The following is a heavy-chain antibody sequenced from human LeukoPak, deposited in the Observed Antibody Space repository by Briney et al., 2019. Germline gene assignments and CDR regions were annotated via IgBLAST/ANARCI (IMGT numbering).Heavy chain of an antibody. Sequence: GSSVKVSGKASGGTFSSYAISWVRQAPGQGLEWMGGIIPIFGTANYAQKFQGRVTITADESTSTAYMELSSLRSEDTAVYYCARDRVDPYYFDYWGQGTLVTVSS. CDR2: IIPIFGTA. J-gene: IGHJ4*02. CDR3: ARDRVDPYYFDY. CDR1: GGTFSSYA. V-gene: IGHV1-69*01. D-gene: IGHD2-15*01.